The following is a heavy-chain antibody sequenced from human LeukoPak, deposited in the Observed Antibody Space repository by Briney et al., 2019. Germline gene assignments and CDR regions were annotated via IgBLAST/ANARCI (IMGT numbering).Heavy chain of an antibody. D-gene: IGHD3-10*01. J-gene: IGHJ6*02. Sequence: PGGSLRLSCAASGFTVSSNYMSWVRQAPGKGLEWVSVIYSGGSTYYADSVKGRFTISRHDSKNTLYLQMNSLRAEDTAVYYCARDMVITMVRGVITHYYYYGMDVWGQGTTVTVSS. CDR3: ARDMVITMVRGVITHYYYYGMDV. CDR2: IYSGGST. V-gene: IGHV3-53*04. CDR1: GFTVSSNY.